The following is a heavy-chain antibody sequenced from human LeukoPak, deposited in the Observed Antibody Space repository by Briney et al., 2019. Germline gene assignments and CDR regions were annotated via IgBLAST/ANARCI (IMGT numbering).Heavy chain of an antibody. Sequence: ASVNVSRKASRYTFSYYAMHWVRQAPGQRLEGMGWIDAGNGDTRYLQKFQGRATITRDTSSSKAYIELRSLRSEDTAMYYCARGSTSDWPLDHWGQETLVTISS. CDR3: ARGSTSDWPLDH. D-gene: IGHD2-2*01. CDR1: RYTFSYYA. V-gene: IGHV1-3*01. J-gene: IGHJ4*02. CDR2: IDAGNGDT.